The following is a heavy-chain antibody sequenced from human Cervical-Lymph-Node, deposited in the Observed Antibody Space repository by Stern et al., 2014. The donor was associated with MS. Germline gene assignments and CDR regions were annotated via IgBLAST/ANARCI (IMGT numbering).Heavy chain of an antibody. Sequence: QVQLQESGPGLVKPSQTLSLTCTVSGDSISSGNYYWSWIRQPAGKGLEWIGRIYSSGTTYYNPSLRSRVPIPKDTPNNHFSLKLRSVTATDTAVYYCATQGRALAPDWGQGTLVTVSS. J-gene: IGHJ4*02. CDR1: GDSISSGNYY. V-gene: IGHV4-61*02. CDR2: IYSSGTT. CDR3: ATQGRALAPD.